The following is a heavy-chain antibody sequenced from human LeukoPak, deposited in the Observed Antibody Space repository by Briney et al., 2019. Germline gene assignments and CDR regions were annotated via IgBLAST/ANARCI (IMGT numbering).Heavy chain of an antibody. CDR3: ARVYYDYVWGSYRYDQKFDY. CDR2: IYYSGST. V-gene: IGHV4-30-4*01. D-gene: IGHD3-16*02. Sequence: SQTLSLTCTVSGGSISSGDYYWSWIRQPPGKGLEWIGYIYYSGSTNYNPSLKSRVTISVDTSKNQFSLKLSSVTAADTAVYYCARVYYDYVWGSYRYDQKFDYWGQGTLVTVSS. CDR1: GGSISSGDYY. J-gene: IGHJ4*02.